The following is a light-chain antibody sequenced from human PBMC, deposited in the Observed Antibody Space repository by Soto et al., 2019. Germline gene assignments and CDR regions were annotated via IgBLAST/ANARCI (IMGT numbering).Light chain of an antibody. CDR3: QQRSNWPLT. Sequence: EIVLTQSPGTLSLSPGERATLSCRASQSVSTYLAWYQQKPGQAPRLLISDASNRATDIPARFSGSGSGTDFTLTISSLEPEDFATYYCQQRSNWPLTFGGGTKVEIK. V-gene: IGKV3-11*01. CDR2: DAS. J-gene: IGKJ4*01. CDR1: QSVSTY.